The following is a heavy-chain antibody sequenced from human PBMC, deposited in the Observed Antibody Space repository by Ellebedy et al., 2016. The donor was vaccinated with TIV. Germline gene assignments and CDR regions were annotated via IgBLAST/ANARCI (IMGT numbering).Heavy chain of an antibody. V-gene: IGHV3-21*01. D-gene: IGHD3-9*01. CDR1: GFSFSEPY. J-gene: IGHJ4*02. CDR3: AKTPEYDILTGPFDY. CDR2: ISSSSSYI. Sequence: GESLKISXVASGFSFSEPYMDWVRQAPGKGLEWVSSISSSSSYIYYADSVKGRFTISRDNAKNSLYLQMNSLRAEDTAVYYCAKTPEYDILTGPFDYWGQGTLVTVSS.